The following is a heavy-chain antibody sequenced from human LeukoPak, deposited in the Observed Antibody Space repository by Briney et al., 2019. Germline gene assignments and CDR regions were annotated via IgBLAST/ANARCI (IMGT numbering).Heavy chain of an antibody. J-gene: IGHJ4*02. Sequence: GDSLRLSCVASGFTFNIYPMTWVRQSPGKGLEWVSSISSSSSYIYYADSVKGRFTISRDNAKNSLYLQMNSLRAEDTAVYYCAREWGGFDYWGQGTLVTVSS. CDR1: GFTFNIYP. CDR2: ISSSSSYI. CDR3: AREWGGFDY. V-gene: IGHV3-21*01. D-gene: IGHD3-16*01.